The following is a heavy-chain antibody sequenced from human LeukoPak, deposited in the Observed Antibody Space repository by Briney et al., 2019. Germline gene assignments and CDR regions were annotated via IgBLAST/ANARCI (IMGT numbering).Heavy chain of an antibody. CDR2: ISSNGGST. CDR1: RFHFSTYW. D-gene: IGHD2-8*01. J-gene: IGHJ5*02. CDR3: AREGDIVLMVYAIGPFNWFDP. V-gene: IGHV3-64*01. Sequence: GGSLRLSCEASRFHFSTYWMTWVRQAPGKGLEYVSAISSNGGSTYYANSVKGRFTISRDNSKNTPYLQMGSLRAEDMAVYYCAREGDIVLMVYAIGPFNWFDPWGQGTLVTVSS.